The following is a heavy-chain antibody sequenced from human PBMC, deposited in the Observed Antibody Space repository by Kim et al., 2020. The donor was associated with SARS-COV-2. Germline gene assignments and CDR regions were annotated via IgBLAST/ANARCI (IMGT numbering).Heavy chain of an antibody. J-gene: IGHJ5*02. D-gene: IGHD6-13*01. CDR3: ARLNWGAADQNWFDP. CDR1: GYSFTSYW. V-gene: IGHV5-51*01. CDR2: IYPGDSDT. Sequence: GESLKISCKGSGYSFTSYWIGWVRQMPGKGLEWMGIIYPGDSDTRYSPSFQGQVTISADKSISTAYLQWSSLKASDTAMYYCARLNWGAADQNWFDPWGQGTLVTVSS.